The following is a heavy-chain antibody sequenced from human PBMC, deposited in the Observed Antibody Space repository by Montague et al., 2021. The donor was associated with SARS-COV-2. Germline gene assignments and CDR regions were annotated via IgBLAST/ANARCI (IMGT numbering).Heavy chain of an antibody. CDR3: ARYYERSLDV. J-gene: IGHJ6*02. CDR1: GDSITDDD. V-gene: IGHV4-59*08. CDR2: IFKNGKT. Sequence: SETLSLTCTVSGDSITDDDYCWIRQPPAKGLVWIVNIFKNGKTDYNPSLSSRVITSVDTSKSQFSSMVTSVTAADTAVYYCARYYERSLDVWGQGTTVTVSS. D-gene: IGHD3-22*01.